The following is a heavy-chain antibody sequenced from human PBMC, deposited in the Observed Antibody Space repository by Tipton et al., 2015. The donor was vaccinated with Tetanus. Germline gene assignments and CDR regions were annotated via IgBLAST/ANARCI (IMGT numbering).Heavy chain of an antibody. Sequence: SLRLSCVASGFDFDSYVLSWVRQAPGKGLEWVSRSDHSGGATYYADSVRGRFTISRDASRDTLLLHMTSLTVEDTGFYFCVKEVARPSGENWGHGTLVTVSS. CDR1: GFDFDSYV. V-gene: IGHV3-23*01. J-gene: IGHJ4*01. D-gene: IGHD2-15*01. CDR3: VKEVARPSGEN. CDR2: SDHSGGAT.